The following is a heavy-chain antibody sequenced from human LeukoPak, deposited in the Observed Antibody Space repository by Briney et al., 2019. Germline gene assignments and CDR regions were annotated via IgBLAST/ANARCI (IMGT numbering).Heavy chain of an antibody. Sequence: PGGSLRLSCAASGFTFSNYGMHWVRRAPGKGLEWVAFIRHDGSKKYYADSVKGRFTISRDDSKNTVYLQMYSLRPEDTAVHYCAKASGSSAYGLDYWGQGTLVTVFS. CDR2: IRHDGSKK. CDR3: AKASGSSAYGLDY. J-gene: IGHJ4*02. D-gene: IGHD3-16*01. CDR1: GFTFSNYG. V-gene: IGHV3-30*02.